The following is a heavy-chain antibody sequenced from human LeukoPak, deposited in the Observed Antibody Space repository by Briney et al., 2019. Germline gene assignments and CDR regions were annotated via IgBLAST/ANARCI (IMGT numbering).Heavy chain of an antibody. CDR2: IYYSGST. CDR3: ARDPSRGYTQYFDL. D-gene: IGHD5-18*01. J-gene: IGHJ2*01. CDR1: GGSISSSSYY. V-gene: IGHV4-39*07. Sequence: SETLSLTCTVSGGSISSSSYYWGWIRQPPGKGLEWIGSIYYSGSTYYNPSLKSRVTISVDTSKNQFSLKLSSVTAADTAVYYCARDPSRGYTQYFDLWGRGTLVTVSS.